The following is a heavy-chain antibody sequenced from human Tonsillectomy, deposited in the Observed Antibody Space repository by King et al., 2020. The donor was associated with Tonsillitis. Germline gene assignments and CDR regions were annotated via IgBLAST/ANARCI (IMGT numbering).Heavy chain of an antibody. V-gene: IGHV4-4*07. CDR3: RAVAARGYYYGMDV. Sequence: LQLQESGPGLVKPSETLSLTCTVSGGSISSYYWNWIRQPAGKVLEWIGRISTSGSTNYNPSLKSRVTLSVDTSTNHFSLKLSSVTAADTAVYYCRAVAARGYYYGMDVWGQGTTVTVSS. D-gene: IGHD6-19*01. CDR1: GGSISSYY. CDR2: ISTSGST. J-gene: IGHJ6*02.